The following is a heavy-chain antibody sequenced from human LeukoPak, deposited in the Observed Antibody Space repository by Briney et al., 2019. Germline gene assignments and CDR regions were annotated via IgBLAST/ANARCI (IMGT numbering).Heavy chain of an antibody. CDR1: GYTFTGYY. CDR3: ARPISYGAVLDY. J-gene: IGHJ4*02. CDR2: INPNSGGT. V-gene: IGHV1-2*02. D-gene: IGHD5-18*01. Sequence: ASVKVSCKASGYTFTGYYMHWVRQAPGQGLEWMGWINPNSGGTNYAQKFQGRVTMTRDTSISTAYLQWSSLKASDTAMYYCARPISYGAVLDYWGQGTLVTVSS.